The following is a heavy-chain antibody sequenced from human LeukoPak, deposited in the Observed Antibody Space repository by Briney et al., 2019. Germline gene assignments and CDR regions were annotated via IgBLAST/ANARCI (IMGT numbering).Heavy chain of an antibody. J-gene: IGHJ4*02. CDR1: GYTFADYF. D-gene: IGHD1-26*01. Sequence: ASVKVSCKASGYTFADYFIHWVRQAPGQGLEWMGRINLNTGGAEYAPKFQGWVTMTRDTSISTAYVEVNRLISDDTAVYYCARDLTSTSNWEFDYWGQGTLVIVSS. CDR3: ARDLTSTSNWEFDY. CDR2: INLNTGGA. V-gene: IGHV1-2*04.